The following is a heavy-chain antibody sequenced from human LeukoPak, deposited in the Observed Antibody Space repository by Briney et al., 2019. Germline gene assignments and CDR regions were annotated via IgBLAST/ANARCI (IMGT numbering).Heavy chain of an antibody. V-gene: IGHV4-34*01. CDR2: INHSGST. J-gene: IGHJ4*02. Sequence: SETLSLTCAVYGGSFSGYYWSWIRQPPGKGLEWIGEINHSGSTNYNPSLKSRVTISVDTSKNQFSLKLSSVTAADTAVYYYARGKRTFDYWGQGTLVTVSS. CDR1: GGSFSGYY. CDR3: ARGKRTFDY.